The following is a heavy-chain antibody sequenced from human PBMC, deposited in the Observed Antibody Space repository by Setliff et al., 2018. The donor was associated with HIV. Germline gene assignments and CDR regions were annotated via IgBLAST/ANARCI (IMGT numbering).Heavy chain of an antibody. V-gene: IGHV3-7*03. Sequence: PGGSLRLSCAASGFTFSNYWMDWVRQAPGKGLEWVATIKQDGSEIYYMDSVKGRFTISRDNARTSLFLEMRGLRDEDTAVYLCANLWELGAWGQGTLVTVSS. CDR2: IKQDGSEI. D-gene: IGHD3-16*01. CDR1: GFTFSNYW. CDR3: ANLWELGA. J-gene: IGHJ5*02.